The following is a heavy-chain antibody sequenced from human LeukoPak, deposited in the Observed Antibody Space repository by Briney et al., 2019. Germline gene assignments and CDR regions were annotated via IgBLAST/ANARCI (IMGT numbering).Heavy chain of an antibody. CDR2: IKGDGSEK. CDR1: GLNFHDVW. J-gene: IGHJ4*02. Sequence: GGSLRLSCSASGLNFHDVWMTWVHQTPGRGLEWVANIKGDGSEKNYVGSVRGRFTISRDNAQNLLFLQIDNLRAEDTAIYYCEAYGSVWGQGTLVIVSS. V-gene: IGHV3-7*03. D-gene: IGHD3-10*01. CDR3: EAYGSV.